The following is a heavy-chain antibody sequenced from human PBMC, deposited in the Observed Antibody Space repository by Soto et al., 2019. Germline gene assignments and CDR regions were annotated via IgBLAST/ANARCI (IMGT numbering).Heavy chain of an antibody. CDR3: AKDLFITIFGVALNWFDP. V-gene: IGHV3-23*01. J-gene: IGHJ5*02. CDR1: GFTFSSYA. CDR2: ISGSGGST. Sequence: GGSLRLSCAASGFTFSSYAMSWVRQAPGKGLEWVSAISGSGGSTYYADSVKGRFTISRDNSKNTLYLQMNSLRAEDTAVYYCAKDLFITIFGVALNWFDPWGQGTLVTVSS. D-gene: IGHD3-3*01.